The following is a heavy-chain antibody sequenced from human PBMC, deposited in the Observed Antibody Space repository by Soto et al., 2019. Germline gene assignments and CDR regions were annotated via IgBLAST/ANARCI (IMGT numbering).Heavy chain of an antibody. J-gene: IGHJ3*02. Sequence: PGGSLRLSCAASGFTFSSYSMNWVRQAPGKGLEWVSYISSSSSTIYYADSVKGRFTISRDNAKNSLYLQMNSLRAEDTAVYYCARCGIVGDGGAFDIWGQGTMVTVSS. CDR3: ARCGIVGDGGAFDI. V-gene: IGHV3-48*01. D-gene: IGHD1-26*01. CDR1: GFTFSSYS. CDR2: ISSSSSTI.